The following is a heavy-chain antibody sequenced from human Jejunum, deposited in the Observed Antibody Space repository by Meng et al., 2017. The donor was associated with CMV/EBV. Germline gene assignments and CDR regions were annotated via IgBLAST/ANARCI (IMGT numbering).Heavy chain of an antibody. D-gene: IGHD1-1*01. CDR3: VRQMTATTRGFDS. CDR2: TYYRSKWYN. V-gene: IGHV6-1*01. Sequence: VASNSAAWNWSRQSPSRGLEWLGRTYYRSKWYNDYAVSVKSRITINPDTSKNQFSLHLNSVTPEDSAVYYCVRQMTATTRGFDSWGQGTRVTVSS. CDR1: VASNSAA. J-gene: IGHJ4*02.